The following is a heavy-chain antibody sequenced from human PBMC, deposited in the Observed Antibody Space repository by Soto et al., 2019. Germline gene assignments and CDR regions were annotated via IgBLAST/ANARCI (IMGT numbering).Heavy chain of an antibody. CDR3: ARLCIMITFGGVIVIPSDGEDFDY. V-gene: IGHV3-15*01. CDR1: GFTISSAW. D-gene: IGHD3-16*02. Sequence: EVQLVESGGGLVKPGGSLKLSCAASGFTISSAWMSWVRQAPGKGLEWVGHIKTTIERGTTDYAAPVKGRFTISRDDSRNMLHLQMNSLTTEDTAVYYCARLCIMITFGGVIVIPSDGEDFDYWGQGTLVTVSS. J-gene: IGHJ4*02. CDR2: IKTTIERGTT.